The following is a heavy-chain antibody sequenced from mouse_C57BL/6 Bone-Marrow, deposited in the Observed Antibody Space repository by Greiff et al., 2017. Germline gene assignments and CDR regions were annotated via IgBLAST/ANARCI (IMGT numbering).Heavy chain of an antibody. J-gene: IGHJ1*03. V-gene: IGHV1-64*01. Sequence: QVQLQQPGAELVKPGASVKLSCKASGYTFTSYWMLWVKQRPGQGLEWIGMIHPNSGSTNYNEKFKSKATLTVDKSSSTAYMQLSSLTSEDSAVYYCARYYYGSSYDWYFDVWGTGTTVTVSS. D-gene: IGHD1-1*01. CDR3: ARYYYGSSYDWYFDV. CDR2: IHPNSGST. CDR1: GYTFTSYW.